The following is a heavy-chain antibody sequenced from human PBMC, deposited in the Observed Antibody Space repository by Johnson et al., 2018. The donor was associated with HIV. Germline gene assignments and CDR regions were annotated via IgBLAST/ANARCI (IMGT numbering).Heavy chain of an antibody. D-gene: IGHD3-10*02. V-gene: IGHV3-13*01. CDR1: GFTFSSYD. CDR2: IGTAGDT. J-gene: IGHJ3*02. CDR3: ARRLAQGSPIEYYVGAFDI. Sequence: VQLVESGGGLVQPGGSLRLSCAASGFTFSSYDMHWVRQATGKGLEWVSAIGTAGDTYYPGSVKGRFTTSRDNANNSLYLQMNSLRAEDTALYYCARRLAQGSPIEYYVGAFDIWGQGTMVTVSS.